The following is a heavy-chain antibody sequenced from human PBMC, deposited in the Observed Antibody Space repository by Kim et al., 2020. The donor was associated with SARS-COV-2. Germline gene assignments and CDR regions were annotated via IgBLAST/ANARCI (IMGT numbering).Heavy chain of an antibody. Sequence: SETLSLTCAVYGGSFSGYYWSWIRQPPGKGLEWIGEINHSGSTNYNPSLKSRVTISVDTSKNQFSLKLSSVTAADTAVYYCARVRNDYGDYWDYWGQGTLVTVSS. CDR2: INHSGST. V-gene: IGHV4-34*01. D-gene: IGHD4-17*01. CDR3: ARVRNDYGDYWDY. J-gene: IGHJ4*02. CDR1: GGSFSGYY.